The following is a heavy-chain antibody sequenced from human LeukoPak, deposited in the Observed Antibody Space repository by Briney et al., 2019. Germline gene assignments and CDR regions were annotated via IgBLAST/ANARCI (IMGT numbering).Heavy chain of an antibody. Sequence: GGSLRLSCAASGFTFSSYAMSWVRQAPGKGLEWVSAISGSGGSTYYADSVKGRFTISRDNSKNTLYLQMNSLRAEDTAVYYCAKAGVAARQRAFYFDYWGQGTLSPSPQ. CDR1: GFTFSSYA. CDR3: AKAGVAARQRAFYFDY. J-gene: IGHJ4*02. CDR2: ISGSGGST. D-gene: IGHD6-6*01. V-gene: IGHV3-23*01.